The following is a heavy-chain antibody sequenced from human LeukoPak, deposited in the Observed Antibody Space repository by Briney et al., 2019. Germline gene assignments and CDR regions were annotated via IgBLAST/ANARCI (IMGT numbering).Heavy chain of an antibody. Sequence: SETLSLTCAVYGGSFSGYYWSWIRQPPGKGLEWIGEINHSGSTNYNPSLKSRVTISVDTSKNQFSLKLSSVTAADTAVYYCARDTYDSSGWYWGFWFDPWGQGTLVTVSS. CDR2: INHSGST. D-gene: IGHD6-19*01. V-gene: IGHV4-34*01. CDR1: GGSFSGYY. CDR3: ARDTYDSSGWYWGFWFDP. J-gene: IGHJ5*02.